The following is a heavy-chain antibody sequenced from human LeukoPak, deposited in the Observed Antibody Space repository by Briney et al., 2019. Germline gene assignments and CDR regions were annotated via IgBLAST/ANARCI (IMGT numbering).Heavy chain of an antibody. V-gene: IGHV3-23*01. Sequence: PGGSLRLSCAASGFTFSSYGMSWVRRAPGKGLEWVSGISGSGGSTYYADSVKGRFTISRDNSKNRLYLQMNSLRAEDRAVYYCAKDFEATYYYDSSGFDYWGQGTLVTVSS. CDR3: AKDFEATYYYDSSGFDY. CDR2: ISGSGGST. CDR1: GFTFSSYG. J-gene: IGHJ4*02. D-gene: IGHD3-22*01.